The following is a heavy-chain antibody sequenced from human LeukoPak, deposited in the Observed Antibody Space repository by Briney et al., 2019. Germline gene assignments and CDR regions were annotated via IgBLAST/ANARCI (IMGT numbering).Heavy chain of an antibody. D-gene: IGHD2-2*01. J-gene: IGHJ3*02. CDR1: GFTLKIYR. V-gene: IGHV3-30*03. CDR2: ISHDGSDK. CDR3: AREVVQATVDAFDI. Sequence: GGSLRLSCAASGFTLKIYRMHWVRQAPGKGVEWVSVISHDGSDKTKADSVKGGFIIFRDNSNNTIYLQLNSLRPEHTAMYYCAREVVQATVDAFDIWGRGTMVIVSS.